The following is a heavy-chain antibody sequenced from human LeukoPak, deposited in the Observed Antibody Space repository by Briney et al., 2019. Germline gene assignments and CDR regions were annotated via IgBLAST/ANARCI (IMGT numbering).Heavy chain of an antibody. J-gene: IGHJ4*02. CDR3: ARDRQGFGIDY. CDR1: VGFLSLYY. D-gene: IGHD3-10*01. V-gene: IGHV4-59*01. CDR2: IYYSGNI. Sequence: SDTLSLTCTVSVGFLSLYYWSWTRHPPGKGLVWIGYIYYSGNINYNPSLKTRLPLSVHTSKNPVSLKLSSVTTADTPVFYCARDRQGFGIDYWGQGTLVTVSS.